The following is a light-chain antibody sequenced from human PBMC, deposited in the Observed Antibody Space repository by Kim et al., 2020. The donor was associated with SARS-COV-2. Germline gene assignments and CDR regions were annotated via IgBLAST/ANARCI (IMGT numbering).Light chain of an antibody. CDR2: AAS. CDR1: QSISRY. Sequence: DIQITQSPSSLSASVGDRVTITCRASQSISRYLNWYQQRLGKAPKVLIYAASTLQSAVPSRFSGSGSGTDFTLTISSLQPEDSATYYCQQSYNTPRTFGQGTKVDIK. V-gene: IGKV1-39*01. J-gene: IGKJ1*01. CDR3: QQSYNTPRT.